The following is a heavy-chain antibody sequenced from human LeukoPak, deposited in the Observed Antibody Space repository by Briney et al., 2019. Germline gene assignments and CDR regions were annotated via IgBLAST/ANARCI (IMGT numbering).Heavy chain of an antibody. V-gene: IGHV4-59*01. J-gene: IGHJ4*02. CDR2: IYYSGST. CDR1: GGSISSYY. D-gene: IGHD4-11*01. CDR3: ARAVGGGNYDY. Sequence: SETLSLTCTVSGGSISSYYWSWIRQPPGKGLEWIGYIYYSGSTNYNPSLKSQVTISVDTSKNQFSLKLSSVTAADTAVYYCARAVGGGNYDYWGQGTLVTVSS.